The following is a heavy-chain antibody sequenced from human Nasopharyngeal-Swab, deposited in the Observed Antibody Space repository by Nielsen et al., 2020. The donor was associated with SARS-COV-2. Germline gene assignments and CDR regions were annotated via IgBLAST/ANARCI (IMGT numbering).Heavy chain of an antibody. J-gene: IGHJ6*02. Sequence: GGSLTLTCTASGFIFSNYGMHWVRQAPGKGLEWVAVISYDGINKYNADSVKRRFTISRDNSKDTLYLQMNSLRPEDTAVYTCAKEGSGMFGVVGLDVWGQGTTVTVSS. V-gene: IGHV3-30*18. CDR2: ISYDGINK. CDR1: GFIFSNYG. D-gene: IGHD3-3*01. CDR3: AKEGSGMFGVVGLDV.